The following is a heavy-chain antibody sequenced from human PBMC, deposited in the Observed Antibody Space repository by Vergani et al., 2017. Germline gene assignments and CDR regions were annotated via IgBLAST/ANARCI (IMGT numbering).Heavy chain of an antibody. CDR1: GFTFDDYA. J-gene: IGHJ3*02. CDR3: AKGKRTYQLIDAFDI. D-gene: IGHD2-2*01. CDR2: INWNSGSI. V-gene: IGHV3-9*01. Sequence: EVHLVESGGGLVQPGRSLRLSCAASGFTFDDYAMHWVRQVPGKGLEWVSGINWNSGSIAYADSVKGRFTVSRDNAKNTLYLQMNSLRAEDTALYYCAKGKRTYQLIDAFDIWGQGTMVTVSS.